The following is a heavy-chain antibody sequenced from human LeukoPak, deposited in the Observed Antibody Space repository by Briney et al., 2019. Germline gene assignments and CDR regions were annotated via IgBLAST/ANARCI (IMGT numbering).Heavy chain of an antibody. Sequence: GGSLRLSCAAPGFTFSNYWMSWVRQAPGKGLEWVANIKQDGSEKYYVDSVKGRFTISRDNSKNTLYLQMNSLRAEDTAVYYCARIAYYYDSSGFDYWGQGTLVTVSS. D-gene: IGHD3-22*01. CDR1: GFTFSNYW. J-gene: IGHJ4*02. CDR3: ARIAYYYDSSGFDY. V-gene: IGHV3-7*01. CDR2: IKQDGSEK.